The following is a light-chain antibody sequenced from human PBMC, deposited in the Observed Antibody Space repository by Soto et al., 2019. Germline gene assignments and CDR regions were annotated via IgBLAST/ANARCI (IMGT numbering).Light chain of an antibody. V-gene: IGKV1-5*01. CDR2: DAS. CDR1: QSISSW. Sequence: DIQMTQSPSTLSASVGDRVTITCRASQSISSWLAWYQQKPGKAPKLLIYDASSLESGVPSRFSVSGSGTEFTLTISSLQPDDFATYYCHQYNSYSYTFGQGTKLEIK. CDR3: HQYNSYSYT. J-gene: IGKJ2*01.